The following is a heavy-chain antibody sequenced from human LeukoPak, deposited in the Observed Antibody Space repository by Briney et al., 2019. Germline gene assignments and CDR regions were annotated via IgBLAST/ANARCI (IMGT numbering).Heavy chain of an antibody. D-gene: IGHD3-10*01. CDR3: ARAGVRVATHYTIDY. CDR1: GGSISSGSYY. Sequence: PSETLSLTCTVSGGSISSGSYYWSWIRQPAGKGLEWIGRIYTSGSTNYNPSLKSRVTISVDTSKNQFSLKLSSVTAADTAVYYCARAGVRVATHYTIDYWGQGTLVTVSS. J-gene: IGHJ4*02. V-gene: IGHV4-61*02. CDR2: IYTSGST.